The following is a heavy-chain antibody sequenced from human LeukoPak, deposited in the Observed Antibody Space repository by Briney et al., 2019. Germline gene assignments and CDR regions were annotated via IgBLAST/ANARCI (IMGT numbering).Heavy chain of an antibody. CDR2: IYISGST. Sequence: KPSETLSLTCTVSGGSISTDHWNWIRQPAGKGLEWIGRIYISGSTNYNPSLKSRVTVSVDTSKNLFSLNLRSVTAADTAVYHCAREGAARPGFDYWGQGTLVTVSS. J-gene: IGHJ4*02. V-gene: IGHV4-4*07. D-gene: IGHD6-6*01. CDR1: GGSISTDH. CDR3: AREGAARPGFDY.